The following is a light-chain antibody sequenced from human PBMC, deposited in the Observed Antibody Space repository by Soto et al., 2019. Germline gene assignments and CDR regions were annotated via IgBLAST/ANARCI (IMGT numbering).Light chain of an antibody. Sequence: QAVVTQEPSLTVSPGGTVTLTCGSSTGAVTTTHYPYWFQQKPDQVPRTLIFDTTNKHSWTPARFSGSLLGGKAALILSGVQPEDEAEYYCLLYYGGVGVFGGGTKVTVL. V-gene: IGLV7-46*01. CDR2: DTT. CDR1: TGAVTTTHY. CDR3: LLYYGGVGV. J-gene: IGLJ3*02.